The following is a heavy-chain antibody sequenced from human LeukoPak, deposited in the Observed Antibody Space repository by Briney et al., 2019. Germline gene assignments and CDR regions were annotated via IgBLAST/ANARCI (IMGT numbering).Heavy chain of an antibody. CDR2: IYYSGST. V-gene: IGHV4-39*07. CDR3: ARRDSWRIAAAGTVLGFDP. Sequence: SETLSLTCTVSGGSISSSSYYWGWIRQPPGKGLEWIGSIYYSGSTYYNPSLKSRVTISVDTSKNQFSLKLSSVTAADTAVYYCARRDSWRIAAAGTVLGFDPWGQGTLVTVSS. CDR1: GGSISSSSYY. D-gene: IGHD6-13*01. J-gene: IGHJ5*02.